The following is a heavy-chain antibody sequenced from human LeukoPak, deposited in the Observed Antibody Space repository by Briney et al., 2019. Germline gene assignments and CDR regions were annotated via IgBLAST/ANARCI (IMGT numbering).Heavy chain of an antibody. Sequence: SETLSLTCTVSGYSISSGYYWGWIWQPPGKGLEWIGSIYHSGSTYYNPSLKSRVTISVETSKNQFSLKLSSVTAADTAVYYCARVTGYMIEDYFDYWGQGTLVTVSS. CDR1: GYSISSGYY. CDR2: IYHSGST. J-gene: IGHJ4*02. D-gene: IGHD3-22*01. V-gene: IGHV4-38-2*02. CDR3: ARVTGYMIEDYFDY.